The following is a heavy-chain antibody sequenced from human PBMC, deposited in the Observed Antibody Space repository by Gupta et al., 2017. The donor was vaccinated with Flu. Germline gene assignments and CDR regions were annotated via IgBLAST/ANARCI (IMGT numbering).Heavy chain of an antibody. CDR1: GFSFSSYG. CDR3: AKDHHSGTYPAGFDY. D-gene: IGHD1-26*01. Sequence: QVQLVESGGGVVQPGRSLRLSCAASGFSFSSYGMHWVRQAPGKGREWVAVISKDGSNQYYADSVKGRFSIFRDNSKNTLNLQMESLRGDDTAVYYGAKDHHSGTYPAGFDYWGQGTPVTVSS. J-gene: IGHJ4*02. CDR2: ISKDGSNQ. V-gene: IGHV3-30*18.